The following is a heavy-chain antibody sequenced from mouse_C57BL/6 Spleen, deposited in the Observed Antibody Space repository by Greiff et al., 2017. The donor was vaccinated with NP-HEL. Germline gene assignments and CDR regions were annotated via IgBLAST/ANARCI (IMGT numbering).Heavy chain of an antibody. J-gene: IGHJ3*01. Sequence: EVHLVESGGGLVKPGGSLKLSCAASGFTFSSYAMSWVRQTPEKRLEWVATISDGGSYTYYPDNVKGRFTISRDNAKNNLYLQMSHLKSEDTAMYYCARDRISKFAYWGQGTLVTVSA. CDR1: GFTFSSYA. D-gene: IGHD2-5*01. CDR2: ISDGGSYT. V-gene: IGHV5-4*01. CDR3: ARDRISKFAY.